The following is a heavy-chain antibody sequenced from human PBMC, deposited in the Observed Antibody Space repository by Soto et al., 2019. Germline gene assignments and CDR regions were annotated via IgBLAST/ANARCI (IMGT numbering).Heavy chain of an antibody. V-gene: IGHV3-23*01. CDR3: AKDLLGIKAKPYYFEY. CDR1: GFTFSSYA. D-gene: IGHD1-26*01. Sequence: PGGSLRLSCAASGFTFSSYAMSWVRQAPGKGLEWVSAISGSGGSTYYADSVKGRFTISRDNSKNTLYLQMNSLRAEDTAVYYCAKDLLGIKAKPYYFEYRGQGTLLTSPQ. CDR2: ISGSGGST. J-gene: IGHJ4*02.